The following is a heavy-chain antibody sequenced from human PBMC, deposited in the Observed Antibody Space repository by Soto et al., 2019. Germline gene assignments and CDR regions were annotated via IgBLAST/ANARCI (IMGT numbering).Heavy chain of an antibody. V-gene: IGHV1-18*01. CDR1: GYTFTSYG. CDR2: ISAYNGNT. CDR3: ARDGGYYYDSSGYYWFDP. D-gene: IGHD3-22*01. Sequence: GVSVKVSCKASGYTFTSYGISWVRQAPGQGLEWMGWISAYNGNTNYAQKLQGRVTMTTDTSTSTAYMELRSLRSDDTAVYYCARDGGYYYDSSGYYWFDPWGQGTLVTVSS. J-gene: IGHJ5*02.